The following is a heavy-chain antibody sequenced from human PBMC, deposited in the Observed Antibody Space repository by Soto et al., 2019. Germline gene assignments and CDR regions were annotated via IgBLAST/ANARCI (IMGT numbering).Heavy chain of an antibody. V-gene: IGHV4-59*01. J-gene: IGHJ3*02. D-gene: IGHD3-22*01. CDR2: IYYSGST. Sequence: SETLSLTCTVSGGSISSYYWSWIRQPPGKGLEWIGYIYYSGSTNYNPSLKSRVTISVDTSKNQFSLKLSSVTAADTAVYYCARSSYYYDRSGYSAFDIWGQGTMVTVSS. CDR3: ARSSYYYDRSGYSAFDI. CDR1: GGSISSYY.